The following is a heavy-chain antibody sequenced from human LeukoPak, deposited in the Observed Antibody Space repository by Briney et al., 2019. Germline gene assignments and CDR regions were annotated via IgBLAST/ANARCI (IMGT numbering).Heavy chain of an antibody. CDR1: GGTFSSYT. CDR3: ARPNTLSAPGAFDI. V-gene: IGHV1-69*02. Sequence: GASVKVSCKASGGTFSSYTISWVRQAPGQGLEWMGRIIPILGIANYAQKFQGRVTITADKSTSTAYMELSSLRSADTAVYYCARPNTLSAPGAFDIWGQGTMVTVSS. J-gene: IGHJ3*02. CDR2: IIPILGIA.